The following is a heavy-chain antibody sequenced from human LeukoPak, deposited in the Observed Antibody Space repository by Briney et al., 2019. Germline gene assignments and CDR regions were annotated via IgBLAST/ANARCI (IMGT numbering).Heavy chain of an antibody. V-gene: IGHV3-21*01. CDR1: GFTFSSYW. J-gene: IGHJ4*02. CDR2: ISSSSSYI. CDR3: ASACYRTYLPCY. Sequence: GGSPRLSCGASGFTFSSYWMHWVRQAPGKGLEWVSSISSSSSYIYYADSVKGRFTISRDNAKNSLYLQMNGLRAEDTAVYYCASACYRTYLPCYWGQGTLVTVSS. D-gene: IGHD3-16*02.